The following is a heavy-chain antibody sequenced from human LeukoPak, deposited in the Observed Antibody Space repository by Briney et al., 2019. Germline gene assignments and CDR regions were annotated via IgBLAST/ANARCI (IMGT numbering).Heavy chain of an antibody. CDR1: GFTFSNYA. J-gene: IGHJ4*02. Sequence: GGSLRLSCAASGFTFSNYAMTWLRQAPGKGLECVSGINCGGDNAYYTNSVKGRFTISRDNSKNTLYLQMNSLRAEDTAVYYCAKTNGYFDSWGQGTLVTVSS. CDR3: AKTNGYFDS. V-gene: IGHV3-23*01. CDR2: INCGGDNA.